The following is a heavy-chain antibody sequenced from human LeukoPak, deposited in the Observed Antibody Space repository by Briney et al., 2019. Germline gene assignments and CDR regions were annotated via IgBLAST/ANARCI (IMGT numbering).Heavy chain of an antibody. CDR2: LSGSGSTT. CDR3: AKAAVPGTKYYFDY. V-gene: IGHV3-23*01. D-gene: IGHD2-8*01. J-gene: IGHJ4*02. CDR1: GFTLNSYA. Sequence: GGSLRLSCAVSGFTLNSYAMNGARHAPAKGLEWVSALSGSGSTTYYAASVKGRFVITRDNTKNTLYLQMDTLRAEDTAVYYCAKAAVPGTKYYFDYWGQGTLVTVSS.